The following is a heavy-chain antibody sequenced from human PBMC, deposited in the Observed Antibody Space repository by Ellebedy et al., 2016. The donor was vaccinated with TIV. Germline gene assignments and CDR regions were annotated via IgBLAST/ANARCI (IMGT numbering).Heavy chain of an antibody. Sequence: MPSETLSLTCTVSGGSISSYYWSWIRQPPGKGLEWIGYIYYSGSTNYNPSLKSRVTISVDTSKNQFSLKLSSVTAADTAVYYCARSGAEYYYDSSGSFDYWGQGTLVTVSS. CDR2: IYYSGST. V-gene: IGHV4-59*01. D-gene: IGHD3-22*01. CDR1: GGSISSYY. J-gene: IGHJ4*02. CDR3: ARSGAEYYYDSSGSFDY.